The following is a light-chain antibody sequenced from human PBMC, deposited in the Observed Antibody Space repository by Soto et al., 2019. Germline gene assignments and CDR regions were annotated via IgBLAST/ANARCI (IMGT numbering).Light chain of an antibody. CDR1: SSDVGGYNY. V-gene: IGLV2-11*01. CDR3: CSYAGSYRGV. J-gene: IGLJ1*01. Sequence: QSALTQPRSVSGSPGQSVTISCTGTSSDVGGYNYVSWHQQHPGKAPKLMIYDVSKRPSGVPDRFSGSKSGNTASLTISGLQAEDEADYYCCSYAGSYRGVFGTGTKVTVL. CDR2: DVS.